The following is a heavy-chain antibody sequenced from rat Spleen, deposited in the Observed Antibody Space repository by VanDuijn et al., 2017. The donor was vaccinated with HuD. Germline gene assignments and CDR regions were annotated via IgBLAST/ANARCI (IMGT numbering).Heavy chain of an antibody. CDR1: GFTFSDYN. V-gene: IGHV5-7*01. Sequence: EVQLVESGGGQVQPGRSLKLSCVASGFTFSDYNMAWVRQAPKKGLEWVATISYDGSSTYYRDSVKGRFTISRDNAKNTLYLEMDSLRSEDTATYYCAIGGSDYWGQGVMVTVSS. D-gene: IGHD1-11*01. J-gene: IGHJ2*01. CDR2: ISYDGSST. CDR3: AIGGSDY.